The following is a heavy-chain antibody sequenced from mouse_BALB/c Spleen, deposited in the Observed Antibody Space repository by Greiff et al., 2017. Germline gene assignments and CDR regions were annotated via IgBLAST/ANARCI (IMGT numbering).Heavy chain of an antibody. D-gene: IGHD2-4*01. Sequence: DVKLVESGGGLVKPGGSLKLSCAASGFTFSDYYMYWVRQTPEKRLEWVATISDGGSYTYYPDSVKGRFTISRDNAKNNLYLQMSSLKSEDTAMYYCARPMITGAMDYWGQGTSVTVSS. CDR3: ARPMITGAMDY. CDR2: ISDGGSYT. J-gene: IGHJ4*01. CDR1: GFTFSDYY. V-gene: IGHV5-4*02.